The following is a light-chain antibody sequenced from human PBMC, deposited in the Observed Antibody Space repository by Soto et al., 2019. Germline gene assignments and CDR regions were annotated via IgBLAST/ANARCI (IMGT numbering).Light chain of an antibody. CDR3: MLCVATGVWV. CDR1: SGSVSTSHY. Sequence: QTVVTQEASLSVSPGGTVTLTCGLNSGSVSTSHYPSWYQQTPGQPPRTLLLNIESRPSGVPERFSGTIIGRRAALTITGAQSEDESDYYCMLCVATGVWVFGGGPKLTVL. V-gene: IGLV8-61*01. CDR2: NIE. J-gene: IGLJ3*02.